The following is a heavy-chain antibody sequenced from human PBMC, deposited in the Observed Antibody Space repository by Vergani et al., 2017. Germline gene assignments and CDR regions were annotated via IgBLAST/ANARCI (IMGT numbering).Heavy chain of an antibody. Sequence: EVQLVESGGGLVQPGGSLKLSCAASGFTFSGSAMHWVRQASGKGLEWVGRIRSKANSYATAYAASVKGRFTISRDDSKNTAYLQMNSLKTEDTAVYYSTSGIVATTDYWGQGTLVTVSS. CDR1: GFTFSGSA. V-gene: IGHV3-73*02. D-gene: IGHD5-12*01. CDR3: TSGIVATTDY. J-gene: IGHJ4*02. CDR2: IRSKANSYAT.